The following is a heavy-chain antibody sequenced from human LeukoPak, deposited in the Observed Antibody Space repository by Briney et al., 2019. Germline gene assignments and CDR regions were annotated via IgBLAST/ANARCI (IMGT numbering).Heavy chain of an antibody. J-gene: IGHJ4*02. CDR3: AKAVVVGAVAGGY. CDR1: GFAFSSYD. Sequence: GGSLRLSCAASGFAFSSYDMSWVRQAPGKGLEWVSAISGSGDRTFYRDSVKGRFTISRDNSKNTLYLQMNSLRAEDTAVYYCAKAVVVGAVAGGYWGQGTLVTVSS. D-gene: IGHD6-19*01. V-gene: IGHV3-23*01. CDR2: ISGSGDRT.